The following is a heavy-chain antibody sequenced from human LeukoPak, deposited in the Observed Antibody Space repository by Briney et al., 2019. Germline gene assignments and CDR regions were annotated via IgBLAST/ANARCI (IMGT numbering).Heavy chain of an antibody. D-gene: IGHD1-26*01. CDR3: ARGRFIAGTTAYYFDY. V-gene: IGHV3-7*03. J-gene: IGHJ4*02. CDR2: INQGEGEK. CDR1: GFTFSSHW. Sequence: GGSLRLSCVDSGFTFSSHWMSWVRQAPGKGLEWVANINQGEGEKYYVDSVKGRFTISRDNAKKSLFLQMNSLRAEDTAVYYCARGRFIAGTTAYYFDYWGQGTLVTVSS.